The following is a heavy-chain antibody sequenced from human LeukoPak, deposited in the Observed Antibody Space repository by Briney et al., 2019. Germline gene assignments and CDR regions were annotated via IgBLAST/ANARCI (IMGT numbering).Heavy chain of an antibody. CDR1: GYTFTSYD. CDR2: MNPNSGST. V-gene: IGHV1-8*01. CDR3: ARGRITMVRGVRYWFDP. J-gene: IGHJ5*02. Sequence: ASVKVSCKASGYTFTSYDINWVRQATGQGLEWMGWMNPNSGSTGYAQKFQGRVTMTRNTSISTAYMELSSLRSEDTAVYYCARGRITMVRGVRYWFDPWGQGTLVTVSS. D-gene: IGHD3-10*01.